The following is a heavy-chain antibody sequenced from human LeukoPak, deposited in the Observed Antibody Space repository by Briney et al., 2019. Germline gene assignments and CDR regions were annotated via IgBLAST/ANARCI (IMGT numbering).Heavy chain of an antibody. Sequence: PSETLSLTCSVSGDSIRNYYWSWFQQSPAKGLEWFGWMHSSGSTEFNPSLKSRVTFSIDTSNNQVSLQLSSVTAADTAVYFCAREGYGSSGYYLDYWGQGTLVTVSS. J-gene: IGHJ4*02. CDR2: MHSSGST. CDR1: GDSIRNYY. D-gene: IGHD3-22*01. V-gene: IGHV4-59*01. CDR3: AREGYGSSGYYLDY.